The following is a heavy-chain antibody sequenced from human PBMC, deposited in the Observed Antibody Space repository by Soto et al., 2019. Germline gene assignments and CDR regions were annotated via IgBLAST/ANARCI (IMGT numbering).Heavy chain of an antibody. CDR1: GGSVSSGSYY. D-gene: IGHD3-3*01. Sequence: QVQLQESGPGLVKPSETLSLTCTVSGGSVSSGSYYWSWIRQPPGKGLEWIGYIYYSGSTNYNPSLQSRVTISVDTSKNQFSLKLSSVTAAYTAVYYCASWSGRGDYWGQGTLVTVSS. CDR2: IYYSGST. J-gene: IGHJ4*02. CDR3: ASWSGRGDY. V-gene: IGHV4-61*01.